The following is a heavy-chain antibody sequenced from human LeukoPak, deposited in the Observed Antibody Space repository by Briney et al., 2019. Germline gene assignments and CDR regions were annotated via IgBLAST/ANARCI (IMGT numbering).Heavy chain of an antibody. CDR1: GFTFSSYS. CDR2: ISSSSSYI. CDR3: AREVGATEQIDY. J-gene: IGHJ4*02. D-gene: IGHD1-26*01. V-gene: IGHV3-21*01. Sequence: GGSLRLSCAASGFTFSSYSMNWVRQAPGKGLEWVSSISSSSSYIYYADSVKGRFTISRDNAKNSLYLQMNSLRAEDTAVYYCAREVGATEQIDYWGQGTLVTVSS.